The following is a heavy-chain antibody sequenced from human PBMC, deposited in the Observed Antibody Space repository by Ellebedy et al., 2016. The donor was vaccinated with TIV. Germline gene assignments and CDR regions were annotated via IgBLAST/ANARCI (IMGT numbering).Heavy chain of an antibody. Sequence: AASVKVSCKASGYTFTSYGISWVRQAPGQGLEWMGWISAYNGNTNYAQKLQGRVTMTTDTSTSTAYMELRSLRSDDTAVYYCARHLHAVRVLYYFDYWGQGTLVTVSS. J-gene: IGHJ4*02. D-gene: IGHD4-17*01. CDR2: ISAYNGNT. V-gene: IGHV1-18*04. CDR1: GYTFTSYG. CDR3: ARHLHAVRVLYYFDY.